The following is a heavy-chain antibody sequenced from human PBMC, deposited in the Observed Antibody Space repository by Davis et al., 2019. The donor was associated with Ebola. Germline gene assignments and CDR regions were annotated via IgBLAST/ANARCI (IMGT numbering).Heavy chain of an antibody. V-gene: IGHV3-74*01. CDR3: AKDSAYYGMDV. CDR2: INSDGSST. D-gene: IGHD3-10*01. CDR1: RFTFSSYW. J-gene: IGHJ6*02. Sequence: GESLKISCAASRFTFSSYWMHWVRQAPGKGLVWVSRINSDGSSTSYADSVKGRFTISRDNSKSTLYLQMNSLRVEDTAVYYCAKDSAYYGMDVWGQGTTVTVSS.